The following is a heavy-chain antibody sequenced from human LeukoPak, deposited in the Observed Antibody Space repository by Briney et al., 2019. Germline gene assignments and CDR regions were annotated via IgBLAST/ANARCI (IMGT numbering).Heavy chain of an antibody. J-gene: IGHJ4*02. CDR3: ARDVGLAGPFDY. D-gene: IGHD3/OR15-3a*01. V-gene: IGHV1-69*04. CDR1: GGTFSSYA. CDR2: IIAILGIA. Sequence: GASVKVSCKSSGGTFSSYAISRVRQAPGQGIEWMGRIIAILGIANYAQKFQGRVTITADKSTSTAYMELSSLRSEDTAVYYCARDVGLAGPFDYWGQATLVTVSS.